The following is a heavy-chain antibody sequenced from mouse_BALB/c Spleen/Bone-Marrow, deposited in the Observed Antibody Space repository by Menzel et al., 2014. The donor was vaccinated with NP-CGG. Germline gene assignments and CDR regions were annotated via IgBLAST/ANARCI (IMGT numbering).Heavy chain of an antibody. Sequence: EVQLQQSGGGLVQPGGSLKLSCVASGFTFSSYGMSWVRQTPDKRLELVATINNNGGSTNYPDSVKGQFTISRDNAKNTLYLQMSSLKSEDTAMYYCARVYGWYFDVWGAGTTVTVSS. V-gene: IGHV5-6-3*01. CDR2: INNNGGST. CDR3: ARVYGWYFDV. D-gene: IGHD1-1*01. CDR1: GFTFSSYG. J-gene: IGHJ1*01.